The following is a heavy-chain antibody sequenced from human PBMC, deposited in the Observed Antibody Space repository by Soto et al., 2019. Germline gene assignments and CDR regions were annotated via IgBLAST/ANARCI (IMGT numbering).Heavy chain of an antibody. CDR2: VSGSGGST. CDR1: GFTFSSYA. V-gene: IGHV3-23*01. D-gene: IGHD6-19*01. J-gene: IGHJ4*02. Sequence: EVQLLESGGGLVQPGGSLRLSCAASGFTFSSYAMNWVRQAPGQGLEWVSVVSGSGGSTYYADSVKGRFTISRDNSKNPLYLQMNSLIAEDTAVYYCARRSSGWYFDYWGQGTLVTVSS. CDR3: ARRSSGWYFDY.